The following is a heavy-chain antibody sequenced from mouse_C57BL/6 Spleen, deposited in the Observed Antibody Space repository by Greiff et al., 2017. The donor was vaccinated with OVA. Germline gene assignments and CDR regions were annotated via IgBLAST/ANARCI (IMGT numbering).Heavy chain of an antibody. J-gene: IGHJ3*01. V-gene: IGHV1-85*01. CDR2: IYPRDGST. CDR1: GYTFTSYD. Sequence: QVQLQQSGPELVKPGASVKLSCKASGYTFTSYDINWVKQRPGQGLEWIGWIYPRDGSTKYNEKFKGKATLTVDTYSSTSSMPLHRLPSSSSAVYFCESPSTVVAPAGFAYWGQGTLVTVSA. CDR3: ESPSTVVAPAGFAY. D-gene: IGHD1-1*01.